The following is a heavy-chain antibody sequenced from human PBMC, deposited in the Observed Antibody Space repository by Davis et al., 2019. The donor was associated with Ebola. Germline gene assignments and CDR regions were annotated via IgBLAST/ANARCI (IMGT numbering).Heavy chain of an antibody. Sequence: GESLKISCAASGFTFSGSAMHWVRQASGKGLEWVGRIRSKANSYATAYAASVKGRFTISRDDSKNTAYLQMNSLKTEDTAVYYCARDSSSWNYGMDVWGQGTTVTVSS. CDR3: ARDSSSWNYGMDV. CDR1: GFTFSGSA. V-gene: IGHV3-73*01. D-gene: IGHD6-13*01. CDR2: IRSKANSYAT. J-gene: IGHJ6*02.